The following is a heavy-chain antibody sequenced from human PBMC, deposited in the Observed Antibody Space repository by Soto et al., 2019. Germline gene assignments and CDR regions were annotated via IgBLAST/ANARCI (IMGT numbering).Heavy chain of an antibody. Sequence: PGGSLRLSCAASGFMFSVYTMNWVRQAPGKGLEWISSINSDSSSIYHADSVKGRFTNSRDNAKNTLYLQMNSLRDEDTAVYYCARDSSFDDSSGYLDYWGQGTLVTVSS. V-gene: IGHV3-48*02. J-gene: IGHJ4*02. D-gene: IGHD3-22*01. CDR1: GFMFSVYT. CDR3: ARDSSFDDSSGYLDY. CDR2: INSDSSSI.